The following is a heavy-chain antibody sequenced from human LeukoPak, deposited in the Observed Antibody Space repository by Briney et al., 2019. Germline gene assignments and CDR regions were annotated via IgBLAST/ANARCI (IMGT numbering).Heavy chain of an antibody. V-gene: IGHV1-2*02. CDR1: GYTFTDYY. CDR3: ARPTKAYCSSTSCPLPDY. Sequence: ASVKVSCKASGYTFTDYYMHWVRQAPGQGLEWMGWINPNRDGTNYAQKFQGRVTMTRDTSISTAYMELSRLRSDDTAVYYCARPTKAYCSSTSCPLPDYWGQGTLVTVSS. CDR2: INPNRDGT. J-gene: IGHJ4*02. D-gene: IGHD2-2*01.